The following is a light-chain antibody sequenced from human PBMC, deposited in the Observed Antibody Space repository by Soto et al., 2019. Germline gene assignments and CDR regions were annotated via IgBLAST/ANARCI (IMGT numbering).Light chain of an antibody. CDR3: QHYNSYSEA. Sequence: IQMTQSKSSLSTSVGARVPITSLASQGIRNDLGWYQQKPGKAPKLLIYKASTLKSGVPSRFSGSGSGTEFTLTISSLQPDDFATYYCQHYNSYSEAFGQGTKVDI. CDR2: KAS. J-gene: IGKJ1*01. CDR1: QGIRND. V-gene: IGKV1-5*03.